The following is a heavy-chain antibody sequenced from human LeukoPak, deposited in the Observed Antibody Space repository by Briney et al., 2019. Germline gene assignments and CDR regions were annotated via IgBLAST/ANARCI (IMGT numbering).Heavy chain of an antibody. CDR1: GASISSGSNY. J-gene: IGHJ4*02. CDR2: IYSSGST. V-gene: IGHV4-39*07. D-gene: IGHD3-10*01. CDR3: ARRGFGELLSAPFDY. Sequence: PSETLSLTCTVSGASISSGSNYWGWIRQPPGKTLEWIGSIYSSGSTYYNPSLKSRVTISVDTSKNQFSLKLTSVTAADTAVYYCARRGFGELLSAPFDYWGQGTLVTVSS.